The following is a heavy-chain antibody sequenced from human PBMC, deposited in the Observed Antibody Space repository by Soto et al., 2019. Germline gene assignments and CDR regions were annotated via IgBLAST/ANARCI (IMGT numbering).Heavy chain of an antibody. D-gene: IGHD2-21*01. CDR3: ARCAVLSTTSGGWCNWFDP. Sequence: GSVRLSLTAAELTFSNYAISWVRQARGKGLEWVSAIGASGAATYYVDSVKGRFTISRDNSKNTLYVQMNSLRAEDTGVYYCARCAVLSTTSGGWCNWFDPWGQGTLVTV. CDR1: ELTFSNYA. V-gene: IGHV3-23*01. J-gene: IGHJ5*02. CDR2: IGASGAAT.